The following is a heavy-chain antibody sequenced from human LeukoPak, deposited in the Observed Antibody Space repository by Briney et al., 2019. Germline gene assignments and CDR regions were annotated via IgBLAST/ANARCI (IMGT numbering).Heavy chain of an antibody. Sequence: SETLSLTCTVSGGSISSYYWSWIRQPPGKGLEWIGYLYYTGSTNYNPSLKSRATISVDTSKNQFSLKLSSVTAADTAVYYCARPAPDWYFDLWGRGTLVTVSS. CDR2: LYYTGST. CDR3: ARPAPDWYFDL. CDR1: GGSISSYY. J-gene: IGHJ2*01. V-gene: IGHV4-59*08.